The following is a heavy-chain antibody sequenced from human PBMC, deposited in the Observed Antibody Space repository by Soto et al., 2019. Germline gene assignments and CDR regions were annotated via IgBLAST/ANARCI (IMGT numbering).Heavy chain of an antibody. CDR2: IIPNIDTT. V-gene: IGHV1-69*06. CDR1: GGNFNNYA. D-gene: IGHD2-15*01. CDR3: AGEARGRDDFCL. Sequence: QVQLVQSGAEVKKPGSSVKGSCKASGGNFNNYAISWVRQAPAQGLQWMGGIIPNIDTTHYAQKLQGRVTISSDRGSTTVYIEWTCVTSDDSATYFCAGEARGRDDFCLWGHGTVFTVSS. J-gene: IGHJ3*01.